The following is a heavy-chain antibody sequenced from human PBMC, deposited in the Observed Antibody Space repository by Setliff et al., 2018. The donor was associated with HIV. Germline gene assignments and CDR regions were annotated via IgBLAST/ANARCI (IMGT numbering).Heavy chain of an antibody. CDR1: GFMFGVDW. D-gene: IGHD6-19*01. Sequence: SGGSLRLSCAVSGFMFGVDWMSWIRQAPGKGLEWVANIKQDGSEKYYVGSVKGRFTISRDNAKNSVYLQMNSLRVEDTAMYYCTKDHLSGWASDCWGQGTLVTVSS. J-gene: IGHJ4*02. CDR3: TKDHLSGWASDC. V-gene: IGHV3-7*01. CDR2: IKQDGSEK.